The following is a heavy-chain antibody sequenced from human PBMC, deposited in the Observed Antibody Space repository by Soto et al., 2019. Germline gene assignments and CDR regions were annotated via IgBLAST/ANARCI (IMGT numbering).Heavy chain of an antibody. CDR1: GFSFSTYW. V-gene: IGHV3-7*03. J-gene: IGHJ4*02. D-gene: IGHD3-16*01. CDR2: IKDEGGET. Sequence: EVQLVESGGGLVQPGGSLRLSCSASGFSFSTYWMSWVRQAPGKGLEWVANIKDEGGETYYVDSVKGRFTISRDNAKTSLFLQMNSLRAEDTAVYYCAKGGHIDFCGQGTLVTVSS. CDR3: AKGGHIDF.